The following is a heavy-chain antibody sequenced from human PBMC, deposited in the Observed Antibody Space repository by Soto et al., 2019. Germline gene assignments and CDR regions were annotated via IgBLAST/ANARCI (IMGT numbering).Heavy chain of an antibody. CDR1: GFTFSTYT. Sequence: PGGSLRLSCAVSGFTFSTYTMNWVRQAPGKGLEWVSSISSSSSYIYYADSVKGRFTISRDNAKNSLYLQMNSLRAEDTAMYYCARGYSGYDSSHDFWGQGALVTVSS. D-gene: IGHD5-12*01. V-gene: IGHV3-21*01. CDR3: ARGYSGYDSSHDF. CDR2: ISSSSSYI. J-gene: IGHJ4*02.